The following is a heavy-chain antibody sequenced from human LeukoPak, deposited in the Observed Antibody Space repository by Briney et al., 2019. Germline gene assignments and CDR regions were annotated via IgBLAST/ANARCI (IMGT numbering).Heavy chain of an antibody. D-gene: IGHD2-2*01. V-gene: IGHV1-8*02. CDR1: GYTFTGYY. CDR3: ARGRYQLLGYYYYYGMDV. Sequence: ASVKVSCKASGYTFTGYYMHWVRQAPGQGLEWTGWINPNSGNTGYAQKFQGRVTMTRNTSISTAYMELSSLRSEDTTVYYCARGRYQLLGYYYYYGMDVWGQGTTVTVSS. CDR2: INPNSGNT. J-gene: IGHJ6*02.